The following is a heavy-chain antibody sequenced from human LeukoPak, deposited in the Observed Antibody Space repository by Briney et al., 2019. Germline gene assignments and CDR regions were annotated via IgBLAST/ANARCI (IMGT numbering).Heavy chain of an antibody. V-gene: IGHV3-23*01. CDR3: AKTPDFGVVIF. CDR1: GFTFSSYA. CDR2: ISGSGGST. J-gene: IGHJ4*02. Sequence: GGSLRLSCAASGFTFSSYAMSWVRQAPGKGLEWVSAISGSGGSTYYADSVKGRFTISRDNSKNTLYLRMNSLRAEDTAVYYCAKTPDFGVVIFWGQGTLVTVSS. D-gene: IGHD3-3*01.